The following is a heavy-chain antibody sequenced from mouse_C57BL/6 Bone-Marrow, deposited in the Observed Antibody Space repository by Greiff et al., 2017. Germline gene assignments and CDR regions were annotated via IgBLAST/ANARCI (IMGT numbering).Heavy chain of an antibody. CDR1: GYTFTSYW. CDR3: ARGCFYAMDY. J-gene: IGHJ4*01. Sequence: QVQLQQPGAELVRPGSSVKLSCKASGYTFTSYWMHWVKQRPIQGLEWIGNIDPSDSETHYNQKFKDKATLTVDKSSSTAYMQRSSLTSEDSAVYYCARGCFYAMDYWGQGTSVTVSS. V-gene: IGHV1-52*01. CDR2: IDPSDSET.